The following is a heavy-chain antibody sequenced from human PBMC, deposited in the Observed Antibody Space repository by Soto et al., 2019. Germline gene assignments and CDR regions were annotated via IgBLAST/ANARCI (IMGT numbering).Heavy chain of an antibody. Sequence: GGSLRLSCAASGFTFSSYAMTWVRQAPGKGLEWVSGISGNGDSTYYADSVKGRLTISRDNSQNTLHLQMNSLRAEDTAVYFYAKLLALHYHDNWGQGTLVTVSS. CDR1: GFTFSSYA. CDR3: AKLLALHYHDN. D-gene: IGHD3-3*01. CDR2: ISGNGDST. V-gene: IGHV3-23*01. J-gene: IGHJ4*02.